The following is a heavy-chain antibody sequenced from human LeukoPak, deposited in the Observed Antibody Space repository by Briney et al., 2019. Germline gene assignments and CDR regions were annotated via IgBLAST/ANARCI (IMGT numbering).Heavy chain of an antibody. CDR1: GFTFSSYA. D-gene: IGHD1-1*01. V-gene: IGHV3-30-3*01. CDR2: ISYDGSNK. CDR3: AKGDRYNYGGIDY. J-gene: IGHJ4*02. Sequence: QSGGSLRLSCAASGFTFSSYAMHWVRQAPGKGLEWVAVISYDGSNKYYADSVKGRFTISRDNSKNTLYLQMNSLRAEDTAVYYCAKGDRYNYGGIDYWGQGTLVTVSS.